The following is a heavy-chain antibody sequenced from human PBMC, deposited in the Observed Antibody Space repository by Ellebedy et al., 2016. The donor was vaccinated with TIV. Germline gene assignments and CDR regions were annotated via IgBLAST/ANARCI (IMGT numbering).Heavy chain of an antibody. CDR1: GGSFSGYY. Sequence: SETLSLTXAVYGGSFSGYYWSWIRQPPGKGLEWIGEINHSGSTNYNPSLKSRVTISVDTSKNQFSLKLSSVTAADTAVYYCASLYGSGTVWGQGTLVTVSS. V-gene: IGHV4-34*01. D-gene: IGHD3-10*01. CDR2: INHSGST. J-gene: IGHJ4*02. CDR3: ASLYGSGTV.